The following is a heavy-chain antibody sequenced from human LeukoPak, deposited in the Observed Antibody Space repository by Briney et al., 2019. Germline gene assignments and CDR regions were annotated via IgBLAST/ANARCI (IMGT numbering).Heavy chain of an antibody. CDR3: AREAGYYDSSGYLYYGMDV. D-gene: IGHD3-22*01. CDR1: GYTFTSYA. Sequence: ASVKVSCKASGYTFTSYAMHWVRQAPGQRLEWMGWINAGNSNTKYSQKFQGRVTMTRDTSTSTVYMELSSLRSEDTAVYYCAREAGYYDSSGYLYYGMDVWGQGTTVTVSS. CDR2: INAGNSNT. V-gene: IGHV1-3*01. J-gene: IGHJ6*02.